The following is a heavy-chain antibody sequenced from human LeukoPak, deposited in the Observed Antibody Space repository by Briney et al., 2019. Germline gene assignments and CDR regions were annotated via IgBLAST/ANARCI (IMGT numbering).Heavy chain of an antibody. CDR1: GGSFSGYY. J-gene: IGHJ6*02. Sequence: SETLSLTCAVYGGSFSGYYWSWIRQPPGKGLEWIGEINHSGSTNYNPSLKSRVTISVDTSKNQFSLKLSSVTAADTAVYYCARSGSYYYDSSGYLYYYYGMDVWGQGTTVTVSS. V-gene: IGHV4-34*01. D-gene: IGHD3-22*01. CDR2: INHSGST. CDR3: ARSGSYYYDSSGYLYYYYGMDV.